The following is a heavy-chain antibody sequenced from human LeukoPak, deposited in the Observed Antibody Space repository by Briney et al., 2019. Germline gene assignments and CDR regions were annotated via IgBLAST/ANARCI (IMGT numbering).Heavy chain of an antibody. CDR3: ARVWSRTYDFWSGYPNHMDV. Sequence: SSETLSLTCAVYGGSFSGYYWSWIRQPPGKGLEWIGEINHSGSTNYDPSLKSRVTISVDTSKNQFPLKLSSVTAADTAVYYCARVWSRTYDFWSGYPNHMDVWGKGTTVTVSS. D-gene: IGHD3-3*01. J-gene: IGHJ6*03. V-gene: IGHV4-34*01. CDR1: GGSFSGYY. CDR2: INHSGST.